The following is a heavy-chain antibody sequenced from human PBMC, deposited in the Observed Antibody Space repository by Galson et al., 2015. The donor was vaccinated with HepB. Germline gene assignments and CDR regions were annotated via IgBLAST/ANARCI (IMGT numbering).Heavy chain of an antibody. Sequence: SEPLSLTCTVSGGSIRDNNYSWGWIRQPPGKGLEWIGSLIYSGSTHYSPSLEGRGTISRDTSKNQFSLRLSSVTAADTAVYYCARHSRKPDHGDYFAYWGQGVLVTVSS. J-gene: IGHJ4*02. CDR3: ARHSRKPDHGDYFAY. CDR1: GGSIRDNNYS. V-gene: IGHV4-39*01. CDR2: LIYSGST. D-gene: IGHD4-17*01.